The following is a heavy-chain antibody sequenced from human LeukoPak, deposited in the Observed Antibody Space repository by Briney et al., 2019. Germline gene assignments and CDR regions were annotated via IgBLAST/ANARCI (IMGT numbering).Heavy chain of an antibody. J-gene: IGHJ4*02. V-gene: IGHV3-30-3*01. CDR2: ISYDGSNK. D-gene: IGHD4-23*01. CDR1: GFTFSSYA. Sequence: GGSLRLSCAASGFTFSSYAMHWVRQAPGKGLEWVAVISYDGSNKYYADSVKGRFTISRDNSKNTLYLQMNSLRSEDTAVYYCARGGVTTVVYFDYWGQGTLVTVSS. CDR3: ARGGVTTVVYFDY.